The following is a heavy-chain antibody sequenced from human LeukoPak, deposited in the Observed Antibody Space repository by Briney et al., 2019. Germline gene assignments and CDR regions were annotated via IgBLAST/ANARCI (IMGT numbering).Heavy chain of an antibody. V-gene: IGHV4-59*01. CDR1: GGSISSYY. Sequence: SETLSLTCTVSGGSISSYYWSWIRQPPGKGLEWIGYIYYSGSTNYNPSHKSRVTISVDTSKNQFSLKLSSVTAADTAVYYCARDRGWMGYGDYYFDYWGQGTLVTVSS. J-gene: IGHJ4*02. D-gene: IGHD4-17*01. CDR2: IYYSGST. CDR3: ARDRGWMGYGDYYFDY.